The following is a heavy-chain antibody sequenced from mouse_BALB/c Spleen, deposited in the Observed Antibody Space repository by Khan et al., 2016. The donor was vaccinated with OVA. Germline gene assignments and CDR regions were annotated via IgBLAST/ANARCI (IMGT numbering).Heavy chain of an antibody. CDR3: AGFEASYYAMYY. J-gene: IGHJ4*01. V-gene: IGHV2-3*01. D-gene: IGHD6-1*01. CDR2: IWGDGST. CDR1: WCSLTSYG. Sequence: QVQLKESGPGLVAPSQSLSITCTVSWCSLTSYGVNWVRQPPGKGLEWLGVIWGDGSTNYHSALISRLSITKDNSKSQVFLKLNSLQTDDTATYYCAGFEASYYAMYYWGQGTSVTISS.